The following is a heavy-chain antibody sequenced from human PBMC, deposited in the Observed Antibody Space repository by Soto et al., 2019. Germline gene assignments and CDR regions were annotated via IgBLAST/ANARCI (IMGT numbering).Heavy chain of an antibody. CDR1: GGTFSSYT. CDR2: IIPILGIA. V-gene: IGHV1-69*02. CDR3: ARNVGAYCGGDCHDY. D-gene: IGHD2-21*02. J-gene: IGHJ4*02. Sequence: QVQLVQSGAEVKKPGSSVKVSCKASGGTFSSYTISWVRQAPGQGLEWMGRIIPILGIANYAQKFQGRVTITADKSTSTAYMELSSLRSEDPAVYYCARNVGAYCGGDCHDYWGQGTLVTVSS.